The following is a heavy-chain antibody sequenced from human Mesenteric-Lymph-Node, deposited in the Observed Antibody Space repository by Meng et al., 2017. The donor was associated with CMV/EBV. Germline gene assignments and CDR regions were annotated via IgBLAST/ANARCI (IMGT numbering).Heavy chain of an antibody. J-gene: IGHJ6*02. D-gene: IGHD3-3*01. CDR3: ARDYDFWSGYA. Sequence: GGSLRLSCAASGFTFSSYAMHWVRQAPGKGLEWVAVISYDGSNKYYADSVKGRFTISRDNSKNTLYLQMNSLRAEDTAVYYCARDYDFWSGYAWGQGTTVTVSS. CDR2: ISYDGSNK. CDR1: GFTFSSYA. V-gene: IGHV3-30-3*01.